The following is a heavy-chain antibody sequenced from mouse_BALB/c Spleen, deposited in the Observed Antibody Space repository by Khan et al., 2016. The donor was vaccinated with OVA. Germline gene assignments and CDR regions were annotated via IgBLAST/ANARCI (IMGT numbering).Heavy chain of an antibody. J-gene: IGHJ4*01. D-gene: IGHD2-10*01. V-gene: IGHV9-3-1*01. Sequence: QIQLVQSGPELKKPGETVKISCKASGYTFTNYGMNWVKQSPGKALKWMGWINTYTGEPTYADDFKGRFAFSLETSANTAFLQINNLKHEDTATYYYARRPYFSYTRDHWGQGTSVTVSS. CDR3: ARRPYFSYTRDH. CDR2: INTYTGEP. CDR1: GYTFTNYG.